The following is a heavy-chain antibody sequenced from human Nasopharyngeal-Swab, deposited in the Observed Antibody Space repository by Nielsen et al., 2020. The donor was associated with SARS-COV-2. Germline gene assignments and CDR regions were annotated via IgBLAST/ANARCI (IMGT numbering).Heavy chain of an antibody. CDR1: GFTFSSYP. CDR3: ANRRGSSWHPYCFDY. J-gene: IGHJ4*02. V-gene: IGHV3-23*01. D-gene: IGHD6-13*01. CDR2: ISGSSGRT. Sequence: GESLKISCAASGFTFSSYPMSWVRQAPGKGLEWVSSISGSSGRTSYADSVKGRFTISRDNSKNTLYLQMHSLRADDTGVYYCANRRGSSWHPYCFDYWGQGTLVTVSS.